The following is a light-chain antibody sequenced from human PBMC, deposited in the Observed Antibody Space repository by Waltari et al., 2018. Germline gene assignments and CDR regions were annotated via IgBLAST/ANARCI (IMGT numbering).Light chain of an antibody. J-gene: IGKJ2*01. CDR2: VAS. CDR1: QSVTSTY. CDR3: QQYGSSPFT. V-gene: IGKV3-20*01. Sequence: EIVLTQSPGTMSLSPGERATLSCRASQSVTSTYLAWYQLKPGQAPRLLIYVASSRTTGIPDRFTGSWSGTDFTLTISRLEPEDFAVYYCQQYGSSPFTFGQGTKLEI.